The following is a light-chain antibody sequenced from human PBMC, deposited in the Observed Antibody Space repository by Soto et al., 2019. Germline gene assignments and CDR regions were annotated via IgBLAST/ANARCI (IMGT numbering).Light chain of an antibody. Sequence: EIVLTQSPGTLSLSPGERATLSCRASQSVSSYSLAWYQQTLGQAPRLLMYGASSRATGTPDRFSGSGSGTDFILTISRLEPEDFAVYYCQHFGTSLITFGQGTRLEIK. CDR1: QSVSSYS. V-gene: IGKV3-20*01. J-gene: IGKJ5*01. CDR3: QHFGTSLIT. CDR2: GAS.